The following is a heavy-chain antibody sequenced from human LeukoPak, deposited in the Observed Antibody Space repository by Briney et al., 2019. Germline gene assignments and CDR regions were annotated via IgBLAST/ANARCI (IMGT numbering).Heavy chain of an antibody. D-gene: IGHD2-2*01. CDR1: GYTFTSYG. CDR2: ISAYNGNT. V-gene: IGHV1-18*01. J-gene: IGHJ4*02. CDR3: ASGAAMPNFDY. Sequence: VASVKVSCKASGYTFTSYGISWVRQAPGQGLEWMGWISAYNGNTNYAQKLQGRVTMTTDTSTSTAYMELSSLRSEDTAVYYCASGAAMPNFDYWGQGTLVTVSS.